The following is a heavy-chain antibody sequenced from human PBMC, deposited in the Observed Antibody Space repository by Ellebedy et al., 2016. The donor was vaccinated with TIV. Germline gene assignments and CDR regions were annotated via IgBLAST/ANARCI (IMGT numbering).Heavy chain of an antibody. D-gene: IGHD4-11*01. J-gene: IGHJ4*02. Sequence: ASVKVSCKASGYFFTGYYMHWVRQAPGLGLEWMGWINPNNGSTKYAQKFQGRVTMTRDTSISTAYMELSRLRSDDTAVYFCARALQVTTVFDYWGQGTLVTVSS. V-gene: IGHV1-2*02. CDR1: GYFFTGYY. CDR3: ARALQVTTVFDY. CDR2: INPNNGST.